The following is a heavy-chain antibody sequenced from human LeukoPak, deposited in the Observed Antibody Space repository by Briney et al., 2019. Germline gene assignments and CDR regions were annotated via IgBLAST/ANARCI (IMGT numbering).Heavy chain of an antibody. CDR3: AREESGFLEGAFDI. CDR2: ISAYNGNT. CDR1: GYTFTSYG. J-gene: IGHJ3*02. D-gene: IGHD3-3*01. Sequence: ASVKVSCKASGYTFTSYGISWVRQAPGQGLEWMGWISAYNGNTNYAQKLQGRVTMTTDTSTSTAYMELRSLRSDDTAVYYCAREESGFLEGAFDIWGQGTMVTVSS. V-gene: IGHV1-18*01.